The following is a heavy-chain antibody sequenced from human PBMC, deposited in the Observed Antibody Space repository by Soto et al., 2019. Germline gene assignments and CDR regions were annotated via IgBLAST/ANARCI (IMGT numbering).Heavy chain of an antibody. V-gene: IGHV1-8*02. CDR1: GYTFTSYV. CDR2: INPNSGNT. CDR3: ASRYSGYDWGVEYYGMDV. D-gene: IGHD5-12*01. J-gene: IGHJ6*02. Sequence: ASVKVSCKASGYTFTSYVINWVLQATGQGLEWMGWINPNSGNTGYAQKFQGRVTMTRNTSISTAYMELSSLRSEDTAVYYCASRYSGYDWGVEYYGMDVWGQGTTVTVSS.